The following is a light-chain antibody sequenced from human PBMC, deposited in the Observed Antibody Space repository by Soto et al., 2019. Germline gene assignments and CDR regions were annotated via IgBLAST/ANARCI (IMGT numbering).Light chain of an antibody. CDR1: QDVSTS. CDR2: GAS. CDR3: QQYGDWPPIT. V-gene: IGKV3-15*01. J-gene: IGKJ3*01. Sequence: ETVMTQYPAALSVSPGERVTLSCRASQDVSTSLAWYQQKPGQGPRLLIYGASTRATGVPPRFSGSGSGTQFTPTISSLQSEDLAIYYCQQYGDWPPITFGTGTRVHFK.